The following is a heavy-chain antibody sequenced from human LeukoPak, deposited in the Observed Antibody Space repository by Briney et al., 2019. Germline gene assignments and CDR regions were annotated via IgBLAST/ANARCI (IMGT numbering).Heavy chain of an antibody. CDR2: IIPIPGIA. V-gene: IGHV1-69*10. Sequence: VKVSCKASGGTFSNYAISWVRQAPGQGLEWMGRIIPIPGIANYARKFQGRVTITADKSTSTAYMELSSLRSEDTAVYYCARLPGRDGYNHGGYWGQGTLVTVSS. D-gene: IGHD5-24*01. J-gene: IGHJ4*02. CDR1: GGTFSNYA. CDR3: ARLPGRDGYNHGGY.